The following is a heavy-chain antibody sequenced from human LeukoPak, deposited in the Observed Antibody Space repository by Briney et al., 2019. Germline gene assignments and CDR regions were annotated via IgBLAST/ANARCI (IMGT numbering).Heavy chain of an antibody. D-gene: IGHD6-19*01. J-gene: IGHJ4*02. CDR3: ARGRAKSIAVAGTFDY. CDR2: IKQDGSEK. V-gene: IGHV3-7*01. CDR1: GFTFSSYW. Sequence: PGGSLRLSCAASGFTFSSYWMSWVRQAPGKGLEWVANIKQDGSEKYYVDSVKGRFTISRDNAKNSLYLQMNSLRAEDTAVYYCARGRAKSIAVAGTFDYWGRGTLVTVSS.